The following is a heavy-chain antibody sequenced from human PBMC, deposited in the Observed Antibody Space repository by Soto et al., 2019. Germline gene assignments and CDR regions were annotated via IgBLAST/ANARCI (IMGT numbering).Heavy chain of an antibody. Sequence: PSETLSLTCTVSGDSISSGDYYWSWIRQPPGKGLEWIGYIYYSGSTYYNPSLKSRVTISVDTSKKQFSLKLSSVTAADTAVYYCARKTGDYGPFDYWGQGTLVTVSS. V-gene: IGHV4-30-4*01. D-gene: IGHD4-17*01. CDR1: GDSISSGDYY. CDR3: ARKTGDYGPFDY. J-gene: IGHJ4*02. CDR2: IYYSGST.